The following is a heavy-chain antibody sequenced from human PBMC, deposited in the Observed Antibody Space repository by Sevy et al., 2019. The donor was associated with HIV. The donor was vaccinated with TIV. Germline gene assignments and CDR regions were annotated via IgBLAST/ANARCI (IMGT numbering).Heavy chain of an antibody. J-gene: IGHJ4*02. V-gene: IGHV3-73*01. D-gene: IGHD6-13*01. CDR1: GFTFSGSA. Sequence: GGSLRLSCAASGFTFSGSAMQWVRQASGKGLEWVGRIRSKGNSYATADAASVKGRFTIARDDSKNTVFLQMNSRKTGDTAGYYCTRGGARDSSSWYDYFDYWGQGTLVTVSS. CDR2: IRSKGNSYAT. CDR3: TRGGARDSSSWYDYFDY.